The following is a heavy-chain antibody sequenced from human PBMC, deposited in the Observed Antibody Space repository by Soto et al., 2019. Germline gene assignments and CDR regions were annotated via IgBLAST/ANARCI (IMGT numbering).Heavy chain of an antibody. V-gene: IGHV4-59*01. D-gene: IGHD6-19*01. J-gene: IGHJ4*02. CDR3: AKSLWDTSGWKTYY. Sequence: SETLSLTCTVSGDSISSLYWSWIRQPPGKGLEWIGYIYYSGSINYNPSLKSRVTISVDPSKNQFSLRLSSVTAADTAVYYCAKSLWDTSGWKTYYWGQGILVTVSS. CDR1: GDSISSLY. CDR2: IYYSGSI.